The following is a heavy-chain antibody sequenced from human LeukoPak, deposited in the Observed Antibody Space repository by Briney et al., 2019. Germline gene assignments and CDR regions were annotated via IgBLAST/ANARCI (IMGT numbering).Heavy chain of an antibody. V-gene: IGHV1-46*01. J-gene: IGHJ5*02. CDR3: AMERDIVVVVAAIGDQGFDP. CDR2: INPSGGST. D-gene: IGHD2-15*01. Sequence: ASVKVSCKASGYTFTSYYMHWVRQAPGQGLEWMGIINPSGGSTSYAQKFQGRVTITADKSTSTAYMELSSLRSEDTAVYYCAMERDIVVVVAAIGDQGFDPWGQGTLVTVSS. CDR1: GYTFTSYY.